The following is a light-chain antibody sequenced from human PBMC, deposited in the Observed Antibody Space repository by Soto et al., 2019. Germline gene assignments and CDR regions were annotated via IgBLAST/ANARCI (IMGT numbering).Light chain of an antibody. Sequence: QSALTQPASVSGSPGQSMTISCTGTSSDVGGYDYVSWYQQHPGKAPKLMIYAVTNRPSGVSNRFSGSKSGNTASLIISGLQAEDEADYYCNSFTRSNTWVFGGGTKLTVL. V-gene: IGLV2-14*01. J-gene: IGLJ3*02. CDR2: AVT. CDR1: SSDVGGYDY. CDR3: NSFTRSNTWV.